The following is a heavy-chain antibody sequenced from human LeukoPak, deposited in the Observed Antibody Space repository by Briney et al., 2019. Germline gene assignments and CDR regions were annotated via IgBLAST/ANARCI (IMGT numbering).Heavy chain of an antibody. Sequence: SETLSLTCTVSGGSISSYYWSWIRQPPGKGLEWIGRIYTSGSTNYNPSLKSRVTISLDTSKNQFSLKLSSVTAADTAVYYCARNGLDTPLDYWGQGTLVTVSS. CDR3: ARNGLDTPLDY. D-gene: IGHD5-18*01. V-gene: IGHV4-4*08. CDR2: IYTSGST. CDR1: GGSISSYY. J-gene: IGHJ4*02.